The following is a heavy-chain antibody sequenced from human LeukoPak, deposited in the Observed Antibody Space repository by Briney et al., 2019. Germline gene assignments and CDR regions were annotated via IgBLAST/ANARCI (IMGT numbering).Heavy chain of an antibody. CDR1: GGSISSYY. CDR3: ARGELLWFAA. Sequence: SETLSLTCTVSGGSISSYYWSWIRQPPGKGLEWIGYIYTSESTNYNPSLKSRVTISVDTSKNQFSLKLSSVTAADTAVYYCARGELLWFAAWGQGTLVTVSS. V-gene: IGHV4-4*09. CDR2: IYTSEST. J-gene: IGHJ4*02. D-gene: IGHD3-10*01.